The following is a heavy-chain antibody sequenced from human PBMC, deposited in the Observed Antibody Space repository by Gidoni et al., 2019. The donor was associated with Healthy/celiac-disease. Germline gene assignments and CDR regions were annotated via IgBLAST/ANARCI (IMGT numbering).Heavy chain of an antibody. CDR2: IKQDGSEK. V-gene: IGHV3-7*01. CDR3: AREGKWYSIAVAGNLWWFDP. Sequence: EVQLVESGGGLVQPGGSLRLSCAASGFTFSSYWMSWVRQAPGKGLEWVANIKQDGSEKYYVDSVKGRFTISRDNAKNSLYLQMNSLRAEDTAVYYCAREGKWYSIAVAGNLWWFDPWGQGTLVTVSS. D-gene: IGHD6-19*01. CDR1: GFTFSSYW. J-gene: IGHJ5*02.